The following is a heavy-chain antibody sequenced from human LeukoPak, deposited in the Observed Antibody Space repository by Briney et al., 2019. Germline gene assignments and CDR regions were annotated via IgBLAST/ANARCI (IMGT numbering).Heavy chain of an antibody. CDR1: GFTFGDYA. D-gene: IGHD7-27*01. V-gene: IGHV3-49*04. CDR3: TRDRGSSTLGDY. CDR2: IRSKAFGETA. J-gene: IGHJ4*02. Sequence: TGGSLRLSCTVSGFTFGDYAINWVRQAPGKVLEWVGFIRSKAFGETAEYAASVKGRFTISRDDSKSIAYLQMNSLKTEDTAVYYCTRDRGSSTLGDYWGQGTLVTVSS.